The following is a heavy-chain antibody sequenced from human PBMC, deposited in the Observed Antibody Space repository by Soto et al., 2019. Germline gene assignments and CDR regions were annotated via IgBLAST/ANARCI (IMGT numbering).Heavy chain of an antibody. CDR1: GGSISSYY. J-gene: IGHJ5*02. CDR3: ARLDITMVRGVVKDGWFDT. Sequence: QVQLQESGPGLVKPSETLSLTCTVSGGSISSYYWSWIRQPPGKGLEWIGYIFQSVTTSYNPSLKRRVTISLDPSKNRCSLKLSSVTAADTAVYYCARLDITMVRGVVKDGWFDTWGQGTLVTVSS. CDR2: IFQSVTT. D-gene: IGHD3-10*01. V-gene: IGHV4-59*08.